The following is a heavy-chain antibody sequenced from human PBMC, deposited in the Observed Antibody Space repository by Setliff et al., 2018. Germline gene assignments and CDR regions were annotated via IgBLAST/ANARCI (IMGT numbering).Heavy chain of an antibody. CDR3: ARAPSSTVINWFDP. D-gene: IGHD3-22*01. J-gene: IGHJ5*02. CDR2: IIPIFGTA. CDR1: GATFSSYA. V-gene: IGHV1-69*06. Sequence: GASVKVSCKASGATFSSYAISWVRQAPGQGLEWMGRIIPIFGTANYAQKFQGRVTITADKSTSTAYMELSSLRSEDTAVYYCARAPSSTVINWFDPWGREPWSPSPQ.